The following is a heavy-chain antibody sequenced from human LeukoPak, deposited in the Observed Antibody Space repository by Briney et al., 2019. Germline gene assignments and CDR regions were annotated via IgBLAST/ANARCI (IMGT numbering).Heavy chain of an antibody. CDR3: AKMKYQLLSYFDY. Sequence: GGSLRLSCAASGFTFSSYVMHWVRRAPGKGLEWVTFIQYDGTNKYYADSVKGRFTVSRDNSKNTLYLQMNSLRAEDTAVYYCAKMKYQLLSYFDYWGQGTLVTVSS. CDR2: IQYDGTNK. V-gene: IGHV3-30*02. J-gene: IGHJ4*02. D-gene: IGHD2-2*01. CDR1: GFTFSSYV.